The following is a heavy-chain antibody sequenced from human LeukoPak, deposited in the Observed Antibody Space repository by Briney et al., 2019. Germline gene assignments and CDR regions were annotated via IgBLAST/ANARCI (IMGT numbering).Heavy chain of an antibody. CDR1: GYTFTSYD. D-gene: IGHD4-17*01. J-gene: IGHJ5*02. Sequence: GASVKVSCTASGYTFTSYDINWVRQATGQGLEWMGWMNPNSGNTGYAQKFQGRVTMTRNTSISTAYMELSSLRSEDTAVYYCARMTTVTTSWFDPWGQGTLVTVSS. CDR2: MNPNSGNT. V-gene: IGHV1-8*01. CDR3: ARMTTVTTSWFDP.